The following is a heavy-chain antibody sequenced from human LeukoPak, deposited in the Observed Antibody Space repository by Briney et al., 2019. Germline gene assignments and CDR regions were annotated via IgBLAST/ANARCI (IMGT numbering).Heavy chain of an antibody. V-gene: IGHV1-69*04. CDR1: GGTFSSYA. CDR3: ARGMTTVTTWWFDP. Sequence: ASVKVSCKASGGTFSSYAISWVRQAPGQGLEWMGRIIPIFGIANYAQKFLGRVTITADKSTSTAYMELSSLRSEDTAVYYCARGMTTVTTWWFDPWGQGTLVTVSS. D-gene: IGHD4-17*01. CDR2: IIPIFGIA. J-gene: IGHJ5*02.